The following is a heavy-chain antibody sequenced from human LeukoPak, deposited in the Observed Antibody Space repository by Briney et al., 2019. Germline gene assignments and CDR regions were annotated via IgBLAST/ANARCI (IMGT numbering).Heavy chain of an antibody. J-gene: IGHJ5*02. CDR2: INVGNGNT. CDR1: GYTFISYA. CDR3: ARDRGAATGNWFDP. Sequence: GASVKVSCKASGYTFISYAIHWVRQAPGRRLEWMGWINVGNGNTKYSQKFQGRVTITRDTSASTAYMELSSLRSEDTAVYYCARDRGAATGNWFDPWGQGTLVTVSS. D-gene: IGHD6-13*01. V-gene: IGHV1-3*01.